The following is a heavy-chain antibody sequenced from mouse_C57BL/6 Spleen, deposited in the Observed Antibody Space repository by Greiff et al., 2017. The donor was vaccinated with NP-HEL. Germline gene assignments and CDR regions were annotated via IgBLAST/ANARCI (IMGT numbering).Heavy chain of an antibody. CDR1: GYTFTSYW. J-gene: IGHJ4*01. V-gene: IGHV1-61*01. Sequence: QVQLQQPGAELVRPGSSVKLSCKASGYTFTSYWMDWVKQRPGQGLEWIGNIYPSDSETHYNQKFKDKATLTVDKSSSTAYMQLSSLTSEDSAVYYCARYDGDYDYAMDYWGQGTSVTVSS. CDR2: IYPSDSET. D-gene: IGHD2-3*01. CDR3: ARYDGDYDYAMDY.